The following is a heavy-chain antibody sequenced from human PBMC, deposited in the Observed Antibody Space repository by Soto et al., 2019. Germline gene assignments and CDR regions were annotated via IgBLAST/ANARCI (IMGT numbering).Heavy chain of an antibody. CDR1: GGSFSGYY. D-gene: IGHD5-12*01. V-gene: IGHV4-34*01. J-gene: IGHJ4*02. CDR2: INHSGST. CDR3: ARVKGLGGYSGYHPRMFEY. Sequence: SETLSLTCAVYGGSFSGYYWSWIRQPPGKGLEWIGEINHSGSTNYNPSLKSRVTISVDTSKNQFSLKLSSVTAADTAVYYCARVKGLGGYSGYHPRMFEYWGQGTLVTVSS.